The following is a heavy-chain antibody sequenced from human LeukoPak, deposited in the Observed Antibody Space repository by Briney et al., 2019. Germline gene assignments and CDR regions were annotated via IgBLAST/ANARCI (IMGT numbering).Heavy chain of an antibody. CDR1: GFTFSSYG. V-gene: IGHV3-33*01. D-gene: IGHD6-13*01. Sequence: QAGGSLRLSRAASGFTFSSYGMHWVRQAPGKGLEWVAVIWYDGSNKYYADSVKGRFTISRDNSKNTLYLQMNSLRAEDTAVYYCARGRRGDEYSSSSWYYFDYWGQGTLVTVSS. J-gene: IGHJ4*02. CDR3: ARGRRGDEYSSSSWYYFDY. CDR2: IWYDGSNK.